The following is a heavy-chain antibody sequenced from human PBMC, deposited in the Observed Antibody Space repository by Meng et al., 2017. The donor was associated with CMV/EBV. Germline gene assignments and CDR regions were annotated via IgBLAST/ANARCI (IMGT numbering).Heavy chain of an antibody. J-gene: IGHJ6*02. V-gene: IGHV3-11*01. D-gene: IGHD3-10*01. CDR3: ARERILWFGADYYYYGMDV. CDR1: GFTFRYYY. Sequence: SCAASGFTFRYYYMSWIRQAPGKGLEWVSYISSSGSTIYYADSVKGRFTISRDNAKNSLYLQMNSLRAEDTAVYYCARERILWFGADYYYYGMDVWGQGTTVTVSS. CDR2: ISSSGSTI.